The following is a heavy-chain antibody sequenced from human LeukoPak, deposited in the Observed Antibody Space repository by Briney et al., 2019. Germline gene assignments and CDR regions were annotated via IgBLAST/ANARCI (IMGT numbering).Heavy chain of an antibody. Sequence: SETLSLTCAVYGGSLSGYYWMWIRQPPGKGLEWIGEINHSGSTKYNPSLRSRVIILVDMSKNQFSLQLSSVTAADMAVYYCARGGVPGGFDIWGQGTMVTVSS. J-gene: IGHJ3*02. CDR1: GGSLSGYY. CDR2: INHSGST. CDR3: ARGGVPGGFDI. V-gene: IGHV4-34*01. D-gene: IGHD2-15*01.